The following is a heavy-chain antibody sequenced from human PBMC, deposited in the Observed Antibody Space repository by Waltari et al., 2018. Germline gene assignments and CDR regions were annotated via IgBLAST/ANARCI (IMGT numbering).Heavy chain of an antibody. CDR3: AKDYDFWSGRSYWYFDL. CDR2: ISGSGGST. J-gene: IGHJ2*01. V-gene: IGHV3-23*01. CDR1: GFTFSSYA. D-gene: IGHD3-3*01. Sequence: EVQLLESGGGLVQPGGSLRLSCAASGFTFSSYAMSWVRQAPGKGLEWVSAISGSGGSTYYADSVKGRFTISRDNSKNTLYLQMNNLRAEDTAVYYCAKDYDFWSGRSYWYFDLWGRGTLVTVSS.